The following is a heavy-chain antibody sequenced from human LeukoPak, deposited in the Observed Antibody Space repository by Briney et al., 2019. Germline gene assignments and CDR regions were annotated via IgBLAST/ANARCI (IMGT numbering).Heavy chain of an antibody. CDR3: ARDGPRGYSGYETPDALDI. J-gene: IGHJ3*02. D-gene: IGHD5-12*01. V-gene: IGHV1-46*01. CDR2: INPSGGST. CDR1: GYTFTSYY. Sequence: ASVKVSCKASGYTFTSYYMHWVRQAPGQGLEWMGIINPSGGSTSYAQKFQGRVTMTRDTSTSTVYMELSSLRSEDTAVYYCARDGPRGYSGYETPDALDIWGQGTMVTVSS.